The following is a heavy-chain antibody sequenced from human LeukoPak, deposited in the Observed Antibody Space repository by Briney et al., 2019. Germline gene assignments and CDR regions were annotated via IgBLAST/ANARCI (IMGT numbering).Heavy chain of an antibody. D-gene: IGHD3-9*01. CDR1: GSSISSSSYY. Sequence: SETLSLTCTVSGSSISSSSYYWGWIRQPPGKGLEWIGSIYYSGSTYYNPSLKSRVTISVGTSKNQFSLKLSSVTAADTAVYYCARHAILTGYASSYNWFDPWGQGTLVTVSS. J-gene: IGHJ5*02. V-gene: IGHV4-39*01. CDR2: IYYSGST. CDR3: ARHAILTGYASSYNWFDP.